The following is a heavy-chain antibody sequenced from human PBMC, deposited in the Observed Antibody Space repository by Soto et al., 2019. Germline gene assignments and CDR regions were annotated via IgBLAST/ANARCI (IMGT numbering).Heavy chain of an antibody. CDR3: AKVVVGATSHSDFDY. V-gene: IGHV4-39*01. CDR2: AAYSGGT. D-gene: IGHD2-15*01. J-gene: IGHJ4*02. CDR1: GGSIANNNYF. Sequence: XETLSLTCTVAGGSIANNNYFWGWIRQPPGKGLEWIGSAAYSGGTYKNPSLKSRLTISVDTSKNQFSLKLTSVTAADTAVYYCAKVVVGATSHSDFDYWGQGTLVTVSS.